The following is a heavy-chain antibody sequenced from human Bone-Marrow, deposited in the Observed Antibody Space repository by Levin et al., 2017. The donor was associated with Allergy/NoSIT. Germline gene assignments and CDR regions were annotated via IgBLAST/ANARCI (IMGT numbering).Heavy chain of an antibody. CDR3: ARATRQSGGSGGGMDV. CDR1: GGTFSSYA. CDR2: IIPIFGTA. J-gene: IGHJ6*02. Sequence: ASVKVSCKASGGTFSSYAISWVRQAPGQGLEWMGGIIPIFGTANYAQKFQGRVTITADKSTSTAYMELSSLRSEDTAVYYCARATRQSGGSGGGMDVWGQGTTVTVSS. D-gene: IGHD3-10*01. V-gene: IGHV1-69*06.